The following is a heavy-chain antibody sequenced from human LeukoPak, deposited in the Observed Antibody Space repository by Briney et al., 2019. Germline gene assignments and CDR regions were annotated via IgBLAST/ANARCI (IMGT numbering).Heavy chain of an antibody. D-gene: IGHD2-21*02. Sequence: GGSLRLSCAASGFTFSSYEMNWVRQAPGKGLEWVSYISSSGSTIYYADSVKGRFTISRDNARNSLYLQMNSLRAEDTAVYYCAREDSDIVVGTVHGERYFDYWGQGTLVTVSS. V-gene: IGHV3-48*03. CDR1: GFTFSSYE. CDR3: AREDSDIVVGTVHGERYFDY. CDR2: ISSSGSTI. J-gene: IGHJ4*02.